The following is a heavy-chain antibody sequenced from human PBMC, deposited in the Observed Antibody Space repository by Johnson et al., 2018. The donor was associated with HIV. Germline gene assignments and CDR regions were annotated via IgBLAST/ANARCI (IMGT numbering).Heavy chain of an antibody. V-gene: IGHV3-11*04. CDR1: GFSFSDYY. J-gene: IGHJ3*02. CDR3: ARDESGYDEGFDAFDI. Sequence: QVQLVESGGGWVKPGGSLRLSCAASGFSFSDYYMSWIRKAPGKGLEWVAVIWYDGSNKYYADSVKGRFTISRDNAKNSLYLQMNSLRVEDTAVYYCARDESGYDEGFDAFDIWGQGTMVTVSS. D-gene: IGHD5-12*01. CDR2: IWYDGSNK.